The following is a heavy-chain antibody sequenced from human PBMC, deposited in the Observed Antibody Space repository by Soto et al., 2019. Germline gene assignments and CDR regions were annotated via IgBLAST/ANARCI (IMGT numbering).Heavy chain of an antibody. Sequence: QAQLVQSGVEMKNVGASVKVSCKASGYTFTSYGISWVRQAPGQGLEWMGWISGFNDDTNHAQKFQGRVTVTKDTSTSTAYMELRSLTSDDTAVYYCARSGSYYPARNWFGPWGQGTLVTVSS. V-gene: IGHV1-18*01. D-gene: IGHD3-10*01. CDR2: ISGFNDDT. J-gene: IGHJ5*02. CDR1: GYTFTSYG. CDR3: ARSGSYYPARNWFGP.